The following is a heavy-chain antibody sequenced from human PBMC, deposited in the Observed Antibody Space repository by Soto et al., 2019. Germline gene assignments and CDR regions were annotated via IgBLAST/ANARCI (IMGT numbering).Heavy chain of an antibody. D-gene: IGHD3-22*01. J-gene: IGHJ4*02. CDR1: GFTFSSYA. Sequence: EVQLLESGGGLVQPGESLRLSCAASGFTFSSYAMSWVRQAPGKGLEWVSAISGSGGSTYYADSVKGRFTISRDNSKNTLYLQMNSLRAEDTAVYYCAKDPGAGGYDSSGPVYWGQGTLVTVSS. CDR3: AKDPGAGGYDSSGPVY. V-gene: IGHV3-23*01. CDR2: ISGSGGST.